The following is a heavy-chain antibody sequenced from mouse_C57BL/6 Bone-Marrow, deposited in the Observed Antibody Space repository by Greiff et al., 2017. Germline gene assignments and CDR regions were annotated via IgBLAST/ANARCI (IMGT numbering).Heavy chain of an antibody. CDR3: ARHSSGYVMGF. D-gene: IGHD3-2*02. Sequence: VQLQQSGAELARPGASVQLSCKASGYTFTSYGISWVKQRTGQGLEWIGEIYPRSGNTYYNEQFQGKATLTVDPSSSTAYMELRSLTSEDSAVYFCARHSSGYVMGFRGQGTLVTSSA. V-gene: IGHV1-81*01. CDR1: GYTFTSYG. J-gene: IGHJ3*01. CDR2: IYPRSGNT.